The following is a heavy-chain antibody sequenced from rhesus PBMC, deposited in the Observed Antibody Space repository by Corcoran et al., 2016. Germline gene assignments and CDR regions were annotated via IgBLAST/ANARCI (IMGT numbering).Heavy chain of an antibody. CDR2: IHGNNGGT. D-gene: IGHD3S6*01. J-gene: IGHJ3*01. CDR1: GGSISDNYY. CDR3: ARYPGHIAFDL. Sequence: QVQLQESGPGLVKPSETLSLTCGVSGGSISDNYYWSWIRQSQEKGLEWIASIHGNNGGTKDNSSLKNRVTISIDTSENQFSLKLSSMTAADTAVYYCARYPGHIAFDLWGQGLRVSVSS. V-gene: IGHV4-106*01.